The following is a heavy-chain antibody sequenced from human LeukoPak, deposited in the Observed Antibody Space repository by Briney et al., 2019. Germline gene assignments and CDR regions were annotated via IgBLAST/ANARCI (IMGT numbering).Heavy chain of an antibody. CDR1: GYTFTSYY. J-gene: IGHJ6*02. Sequence: GASVKVSCKASGYTFTSYYMHWVRQAPGQGLEWMGIINPSGGSTSYAQKFQGRVTMTRDTSTSTVYMELSSLRSEDTAVYYCAREVRYCSGGSCYSRDYYYYYGMDVWGQGTTVTVSS. CDR2: INPSGGST. D-gene: IGHD2-15*01. V-gene: IGHV1-46*01. CDR3: AREVRYCSGGSCYSRDYYYYYGMDV.